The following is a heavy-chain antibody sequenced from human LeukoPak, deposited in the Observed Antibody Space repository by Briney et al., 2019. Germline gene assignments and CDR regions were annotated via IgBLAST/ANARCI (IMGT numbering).Heavy chain of an antibody. CDR2: IRPDASDM. D-gene: IGHD6-19*01. Sequence: PGGSLRLSCAASGFTFNSYYMAWVRQAPGKGLEWVASIRPDASDMFYVDSVKGRFTISRDNAETSLYLQMNSLRVEDTAIYYCARWGYNSGWYLDYWGQGTLVTVYS. J-gene: IGHJ4*02. CDR3: ARWGYNSGWYLDY. V-gene: IGHV3-7*01. CDR1: GFTFNSYY.